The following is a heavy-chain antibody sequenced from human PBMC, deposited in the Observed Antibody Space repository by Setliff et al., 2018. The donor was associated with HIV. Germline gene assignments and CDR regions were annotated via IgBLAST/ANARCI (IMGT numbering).Heavy chain of an antibody. Sequence: SETLSLTCGVDAWSLSGYFWVWVRQSPKRGLEWIGEINYAGVANYSPSLKSRVTMSIDTSRSQFSLKVSSVTAADTAVYFCARGGAVTVLGIPSYAYFYGLDVWGQGTTVTVSS. CDR3: ARGGAVTVLGIPSYAYFYGLDV. J-gene: IGHJ6*02. V-gene: IGHV4-34*01. D-gene: IGHD2-21*02. CDR2: INYAGVA. CDR1: AWSLSGYF.